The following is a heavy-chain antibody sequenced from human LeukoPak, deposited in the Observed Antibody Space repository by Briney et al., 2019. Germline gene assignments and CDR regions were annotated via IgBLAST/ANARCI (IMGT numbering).Heavy chain of an antibody. CDR1: GGSFSGYY. J-gene: IGHJ4*02. CDR2: INHRGST. V-gene: IGHV4-34*01. Sequence: SETLSLTCAVYGGSFSGYYWSWIRQPPGKGLEWIGEINHRGSTNYNPSLKSRVTISVDTSKNQFSLKLSSVTAADTAVYYCARVLYGDYDYRGQGTLVTVSS. CDR3: ARVLYGDYDY. D-gene: IGHD4-17*01.